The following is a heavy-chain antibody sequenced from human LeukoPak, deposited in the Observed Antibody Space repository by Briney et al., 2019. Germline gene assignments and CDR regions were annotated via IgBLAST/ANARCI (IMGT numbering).Heavy chain of an antibody. J-gene: IGHJ4*02. CDR1: GFTFSSYG. CDR2: ISYDGSNK. CDR3: ANETN. Sequence: PGGSLRLSCAASGFTFSSYGMHWVRQAPGKGLECVAVISYDGSNKYYADSVKGRFTISRDNSKNTLYLQMNSLRAEDTAVYYCANETNWGQGTLVTVSS. V-gene: IGHV3-30*18.